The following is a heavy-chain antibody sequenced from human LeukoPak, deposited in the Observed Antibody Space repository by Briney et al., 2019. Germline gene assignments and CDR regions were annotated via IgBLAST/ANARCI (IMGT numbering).Heavy chain of an antibody. CDR1: GGSISSYY. CDR3: ARVMIVYDAFDI. Sequence: SQTLSLTCTVSGGSISSYYWSWIRQPPGKGLEWIGYIYYSGSTNYNPSLKSRVTISVDTSKNQFSLKLSSVTAADTAVYYCARVMIVYDAFDIWGQGTMVTVSS. CDR2: IYYSGST. V-gene: IGHV4-59*01. D-gene: IGHD3-22*01. J-gene: IGHJ3*02.